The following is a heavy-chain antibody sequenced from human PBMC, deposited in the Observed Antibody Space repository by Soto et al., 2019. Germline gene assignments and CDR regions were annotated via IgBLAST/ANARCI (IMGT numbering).Heavy chain of an antibody. V-gene: IGHV3-53*01. D-gene: IGHD3-10*01. Sequence: EVQLVESGGGLIQPGGSLKLSCEASGFTVGTNYRSWVRQAPGKGLEWVSLIYSTGTTKYADSGKGRFTVSRDNAKNTLYLQMNSLRAEDTAVYYCAKDGRGSGSHYNSFGYWGQGTLVTVSS. CDR2: IYSTGTT. CDR1: GFTVGTNY. CDR3: AKDGRGSGSHYNSFGY. J-gene: IGHJ4*02.